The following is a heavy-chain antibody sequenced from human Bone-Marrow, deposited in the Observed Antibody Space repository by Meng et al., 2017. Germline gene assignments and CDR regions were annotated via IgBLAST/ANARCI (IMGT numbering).Heavy chain of an antibody. CDR2: INHSGST. CDR1: GGSFSGSY. CDR3: ARGFELTYDRGNDY. J-gene: IGHJ4*02. Sequence: LMPLKALALPSPCYGGSFSGSYWSWIRQPPGKGLELIGEINHSGSTNYNPSLKSRVTISVDTSKNQFSLKLSSVTAADTAVYYCARGFELTYDRGNDYWGQGTLVTVSS. D-gene: IGHD5-12*01. V-gene: IGHV4-34*01.